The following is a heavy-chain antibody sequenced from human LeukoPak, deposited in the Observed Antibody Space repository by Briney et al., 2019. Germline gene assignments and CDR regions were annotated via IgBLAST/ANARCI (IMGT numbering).Heavy chain of an antibody. Sequence: GASVKVSCKASGFTFTSSAMQWVRQARGQRLEWIGWIVVGSGNTNYAQKFQERVTITRDMSTSTAYMELSSLRSEDTAVYYCAATITMIVPPKFDYWGQGTLVTVSS. V-gene: IGHV1-58*02. CDR3: AATITMIVPPKFDY. CDR1: GFTFTSSA. CDR2: IVVGSGNT. J-gene: IGHJ4*02. D-gene: IGHD3-22*01.